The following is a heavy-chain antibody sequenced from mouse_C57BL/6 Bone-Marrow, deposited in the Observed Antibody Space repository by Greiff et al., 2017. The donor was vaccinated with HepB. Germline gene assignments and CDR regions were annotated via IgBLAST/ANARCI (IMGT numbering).Heavy chain of an antibody. CDR1: GFTFSSYT. CDR2: ISGGGGNT. Sequence: EVKVVESGGGLVKPGGSLKLSCAASGFTFSSYTMSWVRQTPEKRLEWVATISGGGGNTYYPDSVKGRFTISRDNAKNTLYLQMSSLRSEDTALYYCAREDTTVAYWGQGTTLTVSS. D-gene: IGHD1-1*01. V-gene: IGHV5-9*01. CDR3: AREDTTVAY. J-gene: IGHJ2*01.